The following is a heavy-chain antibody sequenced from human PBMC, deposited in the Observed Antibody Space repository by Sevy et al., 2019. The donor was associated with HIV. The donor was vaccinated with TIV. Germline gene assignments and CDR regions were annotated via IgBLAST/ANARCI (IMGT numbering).Heavy chain of an antibody. J-gene: IGHJ4*02. D-gene: IGHD4-17*01. V-gene: IGHV3-11*04. Sequence: GGSLRLSCSASGFTFSDYYMSWLRQAPGKGLEWLSYISGSDGTIYYADSVKGRFTISRDNAKNSLYLQMNSLRPEDTAMYFCSSRDYGDSIDYWGQGTPVTVSS. CDR1: GFTFSDYY. CDR3: SSRDYGDSIDY. CDR2: ISGSDGTI.